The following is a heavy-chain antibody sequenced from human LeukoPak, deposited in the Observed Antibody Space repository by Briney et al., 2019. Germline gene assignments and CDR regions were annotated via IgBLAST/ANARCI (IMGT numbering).Heavy chain of an antibody. V-gene: IGHV4-59*08. D-gene: IGHD1-26*01. CDR1: ARSISSYS. Sequence: TETLSLTFSVSARSISSYSWSWIWHPPRKGLGWIGYISYSGSTNYTPSLKSRVSLSVDTSKNQFSLKLSSVTPARTAVYYRARQIHAATDNWFDPWGQGTLVTVSS. J-gene: IGHJ5*02. CDR2: ISYSGST. CDR3: ARQIHAATDNWFDP.